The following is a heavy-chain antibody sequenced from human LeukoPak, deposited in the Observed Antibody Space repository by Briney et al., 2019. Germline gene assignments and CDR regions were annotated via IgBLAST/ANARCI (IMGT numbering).Heavy chain of an antibody. J-gene: IGHJ4*02. CDR1: GFTFSSYS. CDR2: ISSSSSYI. Sequence: GGSLRLSCAASGFTFSSYSMNWVRQAPGKGLEWVSSISSSSSYIYYADSVKGRFTISRDNAKNSLYLQMNSLRAEDTAVYYCARDGVAVAGLDYWGQGTLVTVSA. V-gene: IGHV3-21*01. D-gene: IGHD6-19*01. CDR3: ARDGVAVAGLDY.